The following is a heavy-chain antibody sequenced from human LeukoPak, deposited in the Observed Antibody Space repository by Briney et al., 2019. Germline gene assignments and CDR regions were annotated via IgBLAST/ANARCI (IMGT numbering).Heavy chain of an antibody. Sequence: GGSLRLSCAASGFTFSSYGMYWVRQAPGKGLEWAAFIRYDGSNKYYADSVKGRFTISRDNSKNTLYLQMNSLRAEDTAVYYCAKDPGGVVAANGPDYWGQGTLVTVSS. CDR1: GFTFSSYG. V-gene: IGHV3-30*02. J-gene: IGHJ4*02. CDR2: IRYDGSNK. D-gene: IGHD2-15*01. CDR3: AKDPGGVVAANGPDY.